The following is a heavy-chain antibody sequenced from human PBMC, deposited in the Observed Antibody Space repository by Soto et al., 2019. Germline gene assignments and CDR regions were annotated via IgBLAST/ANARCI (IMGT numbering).Heavy chain of an antibody. CDR1: GFTFRSFT. V-gene: IGHV3-21*01. CDR2: ISSNSAYI. CDR3: TRDAGRDSSARGGFEP. Sequence: GGSLRLSCAASGFTFRSFTMNWGRQAPGKGLEWVSTISSNSAYIYYTDALRGRFTISRDNAKNSLHLQMNSLRAEDTAVYYCTRDAGRDSSARGGFEPWGPGTLVTVSS. D-gene: IGHD6-13*01. J-gene: IGHJ5*02.